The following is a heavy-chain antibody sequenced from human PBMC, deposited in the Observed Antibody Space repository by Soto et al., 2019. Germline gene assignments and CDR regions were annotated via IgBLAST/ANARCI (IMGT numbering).Heavy chain of an antibody. V-gene: IGHV1-18*01. D-gene: IGHD3-3*01. CDR3: ARLTSDITIFGVVIGEYYYYYGMDV. CDR1: GYTFTSYG. J-gene: IGHJ6*02. Sequence: ASVKVSCKASGYTFTSYGISWVRQAPGQGLEWMGWISAYNGNTNYAQKLQGRVTMTTDTSTSTAYMELRSLRSGDTAVYYCARLTSDITIFGVVIGEYYYYYGMDVWGQGTTVTVSS. CDR2: ISAYNGNT.